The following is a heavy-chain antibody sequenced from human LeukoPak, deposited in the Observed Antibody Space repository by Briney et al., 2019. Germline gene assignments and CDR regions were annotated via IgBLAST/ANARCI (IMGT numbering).Heavy chain of an antibody. V-gene: IGHV4-31*03. CDR3: ARRGLGKYSSGWYLNWFDP. Sequence: SETLSVTCTVSGVSISSGVSHWSRIRQHPGGGLEWIGYISYSGSSHQNPSLKSRVTISLDTSKNQFSLKLNSVTAADTAIYYCARRGLGKYSSGWYLNWFDPWGQGTLVTVSS. J-gene: IGHJ5*02. CDR2: ISYSGSS. CDR1: GVSISSGVSH. D-gene: IGHD6-19*01.